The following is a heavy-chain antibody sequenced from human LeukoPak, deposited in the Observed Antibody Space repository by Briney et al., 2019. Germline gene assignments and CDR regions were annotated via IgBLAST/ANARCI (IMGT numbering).Heavy chain of an antibody. J-gene: IGHJ6*02. D-gene: IGHD6-6*01. CDR3: ARDQFGIAARPGYYYYGMDV. CDR1: GGTFSSYA. V-gene: IGHV1-69*04. CDR2: IIPILGIA. Sequence: SVKVSCKASGGTFSSYAISWVRQAPGQGLEWMGRIIPILGIANYARKFQGRVTITADKSTSTAYMELSSLRSEDTAVYYCARDQFGIAARPGYYYYGMDVWGQGTTVTVSS.